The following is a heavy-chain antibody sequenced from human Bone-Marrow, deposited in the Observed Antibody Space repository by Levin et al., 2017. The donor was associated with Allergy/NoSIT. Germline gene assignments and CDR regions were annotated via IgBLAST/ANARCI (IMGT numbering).Heavy chain of an antibody. V-gene: IGHV4-39*01. CDR3: ARQIYYDLYRLEFDT. Sequence: SETLSLTCNVSGVSISSNRYCWAWIRQPPGKGLECIGSMYYGGSTYYSPSLESRVTIYADTSKNQFSLKLSSVTAADTAVYYCARQIYYDLYRLEFDTWGRGTLVTVSS. J-gene: IGHJ5*02. D-gene: IGHD3-22*01. CDR1: GVSISSNRYC. CDR2: MYYGGST.